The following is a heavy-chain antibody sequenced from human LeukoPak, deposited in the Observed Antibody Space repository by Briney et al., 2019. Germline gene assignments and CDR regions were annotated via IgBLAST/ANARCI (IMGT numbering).Heavy chain of an antibody. Sequence: PGGSLRLSCAASGFNFAGFWMTWIRQAPGRGPEWVANINLAGSETYYLDSVKGRFTISRDNAKNSLYLQMDSLRAEDTAVYYCAKNSGLHDLWGQGTLVTVYS. V-gene: IGHV3-7*01. CDR2: INLAGSET. CDR1: GFNFAGFW. CDR3: AKNSGLHDL. D-gene: IGHD5-12*01. J-gene: IGHJ4*02.